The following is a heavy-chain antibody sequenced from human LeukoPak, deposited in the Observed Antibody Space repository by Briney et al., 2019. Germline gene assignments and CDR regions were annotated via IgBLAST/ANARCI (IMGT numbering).Heavy chain of an antibody. D-gene: IGHD1-1*01. CDR2: ISGSGGST. V-gene: IGHV3-23*01. CDR3: AKDPLLGTASYNWFDP. Sequence: GGSLRLSCAASGFTFSSYAMSWVRQAPGKGLEWVSAISGSGGSTYYADSVKGRFTISRDKSKNTLYLQMNSLRAEDTAVYYCAKDPLLGTASYNWFDPWGQGTLVTVSS. CDR1: GFTFSSYA. J-gene: IGHJ5*02.